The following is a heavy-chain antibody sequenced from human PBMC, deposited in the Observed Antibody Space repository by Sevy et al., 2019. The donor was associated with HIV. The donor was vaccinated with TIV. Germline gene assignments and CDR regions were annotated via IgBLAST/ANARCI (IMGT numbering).Heavy chain of an antibody. CDR2: IYWDDDK. CDR3: AHRRDDTVVMVYGDFDY. CDR1: GFSLATSGVG. V-gene: IGHV2-5*02. D-gene: IGHD2-8*01. Sequence: SGPTLVNPTQTLTLTCTLSGFSLATSGVGVGWIRQPPGKALEWLALIYWDDDKRYSPSLKSRLTITKVSSKNQVVLTMTNMDPVDTATYYCAHRRDDTVVMVYGDFDYWGQGALGTVSS. J-gene: IGHJ4*02.